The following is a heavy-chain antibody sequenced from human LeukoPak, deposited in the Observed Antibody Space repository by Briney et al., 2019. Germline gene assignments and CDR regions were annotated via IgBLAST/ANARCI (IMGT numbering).Heavy chain of an antibody. D-gene: IGHD2-2*01. CDR2: ISSTSSYI. CDR1: GFTFSSFS. CDR3: ARESGSRSYYYYMDV. Sequence: GGSLRLSCAASGFTFSSFSMNWVRQAPGKGLEWVSSISSTSSYIYYADSVKGRLTISRDKEKKSVYLQMTSLRAEETAVYYCARESGSRSYYYYMDVWGKGTTVTVSS. J-gene: IGHJ6*03. V-gene: IGHV3-21*01.